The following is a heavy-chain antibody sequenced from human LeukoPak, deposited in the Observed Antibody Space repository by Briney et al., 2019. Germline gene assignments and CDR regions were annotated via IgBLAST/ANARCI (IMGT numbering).Heavy chain of an antibody. J-gene: IGHJ3*02. CDR2: INWDDDK. CDR3: ARTLYYYDSSGYYNTGDDAFDI. V-gene: IGHV2-70*04. Sequence: ESGPTLVNPTQTLTLTCTFSGFSLSTSGMRVSWIRQPPGKALDWLARINWDDDKFYSTSLKTRLTISKDTAKNQVVLTMTNMDPVDTATYYCARTLYYYDSSGYYNTGDDAFDIWGQGTMVTVSS. CDR1: GFSLSTSGMR. D-gene: IGHD3-22*01.